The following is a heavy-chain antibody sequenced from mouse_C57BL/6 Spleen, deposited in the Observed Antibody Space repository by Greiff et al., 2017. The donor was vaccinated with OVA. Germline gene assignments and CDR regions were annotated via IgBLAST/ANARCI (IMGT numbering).Heavy chain of an antibody. CDR3: AREDFFMDY. J-gene: IGHJ4*01. Sequence: QVQLQQSGPELVKPGASVKISCKASGYAFSSSWMNWVKQRPGKGLGWIGRIYPGDGDTNYNGKFKGKATLTADKSSSTAYMQLSSLTSEDSAVYFCAREDFFMDYWGQGTSVTVSS. CDR1: GYAFSSSW. V-gene: IGHV1-82*01. CDR2: IYPGDGDT.